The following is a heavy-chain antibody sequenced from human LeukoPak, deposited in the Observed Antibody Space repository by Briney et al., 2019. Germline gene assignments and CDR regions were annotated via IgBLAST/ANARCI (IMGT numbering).Heavy chain of an antibody. D-gene: IGHD4-17*01. CDR2: INHSGST. V-gene: IGHV4-34*01. CDR3: ARGFGWVRWTTVTTGYFDY. Sequence: SETLSLTCSVSGDSVSRSDSYWSWIRQPPGKGLEWIGEINHSGSTNYNPSLKSRVTTSVDTSKNQFSLKLSSVTAADTAVYYCARGFGWVRWTTVTTGYFDYWGQGTLVTVSS. J-gene: IGHJ4*02. CDR1: GDSVSRSDSY.